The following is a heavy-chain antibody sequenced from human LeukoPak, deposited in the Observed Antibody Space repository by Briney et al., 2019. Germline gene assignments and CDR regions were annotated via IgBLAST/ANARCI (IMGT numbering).Heavy chain of an antibody. D-gene: IGHD2-15*01. V-gene: IGHV1-8*01. CDR3: ARDVWGIVVVVAATDTHNWFDP. J-gene: IGHJ5*02. CDR1: GYTFTSYD. CDR2: MNPNSGNT. Sequence: GASVKVSCKASGYTFTSYDINWVRQATGQGLEWMGWMNPNSGNTGYAQKFQGRVTMTRNTSISTAYMELSSLRSEDTAVYYCARDVWGIVVVVAATDTHNWFDPWGREPWSPSP.